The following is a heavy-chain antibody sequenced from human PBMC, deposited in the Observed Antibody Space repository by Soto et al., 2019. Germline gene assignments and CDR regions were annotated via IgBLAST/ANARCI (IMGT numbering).Heavy chain of an antibody. Sequence: EVQLVQSGGGLAQPGKSLRLSCAASGFTFRKFWMHWARQVPGKGPVWVSYISSDGTTTDYADSVKGRFTISRDNGKDTLYLQMDSLRAEDTAVYYCAIQDCTNDVCLEAAVTVGGALESWGQGTLVTVSS. D-gene: IGHD2-8*01. J-gene: IGHJ1*01. CDR3: AIQDCTNDVCLEAAVTVGGALES. CDR2: ISSDGTTT. CDR1: GFTFRKFW. V-gene: IGHV3-74*01.